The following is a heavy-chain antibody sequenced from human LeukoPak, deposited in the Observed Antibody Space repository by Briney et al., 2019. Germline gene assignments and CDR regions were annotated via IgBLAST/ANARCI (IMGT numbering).Heavy chain of an antibody. V-gene: IGHV1-69*13. D-gene: IGHD3-10*01. CDR3: ASSERLTHTLTMVHSYYYGMDV. Sequence: SVKVSCKASGYTFTDYYIQWLRKAPGQGLEWMGGIIPIFGTANYAQKFQGRVTITADESTSTAYMELSSLRSEDTAVYYCASSERLTHTLTMVHSYYYGMDVWGQGTTVTVSS. J-gene: IGHJ6*02. CDR2: IIPIFGTA. CDR1: GYTFTDYY.